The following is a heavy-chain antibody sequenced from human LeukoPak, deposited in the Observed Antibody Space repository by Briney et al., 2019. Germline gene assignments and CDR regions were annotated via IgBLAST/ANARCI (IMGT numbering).Heavy chain of an antibody. CDR2: IKNKTNGGTT. CDR1: GFTLSNAY. V-gene: IGHV3-15*01. D-gene: IGHD1-26*01. J-gene: IGHJ5*02. Sequence: GGSLRLSCAASGFTLSNAYMSWVRQAPGKGREWVGRIKNKTNGGTTDYAAPGKGRFTISRDDSKNTLYLQMNSLKTEDTAVYYCTATIVGVTTWFDPWGQGTLVTVSS. CDR3: TATIVGVTTWFDP.